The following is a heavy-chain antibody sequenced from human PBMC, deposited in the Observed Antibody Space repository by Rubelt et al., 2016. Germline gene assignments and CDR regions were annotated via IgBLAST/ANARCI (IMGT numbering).Heavy chain of an antibody. V-gene: IGHV3-23*01. CDR3: ARDAGAAAIGTYG. D-gene: IGHD6-13*01. CDR2: ISGSAGMT. Sequence: VGSLRLSCAASGFSFNTYAMSWVRQAPGKGLEWVSAISGSAGMTYYSDSVKGRFTISRDNSKNTLYLQMNSLRAEDAAIYYCARDAGAAAIGTYGWGQGTLVTVSS. J-gene: IGHJ4*02. CDR1: GFSFNTYA.